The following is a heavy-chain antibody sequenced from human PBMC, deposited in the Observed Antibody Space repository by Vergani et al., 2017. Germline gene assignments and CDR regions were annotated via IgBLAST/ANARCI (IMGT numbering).Heavy chain of an antibody. V-gene: IGHV4-59*08. D-gene: IGHD3-22*01. Sequence: QVQLQESGPGLVKPSETLSLTCTVSGGSISSYYWSWIRQPPGKGLEWIGYIYYSGSTNYNPSLKSRVTISVDTSKNQFSLKLSSVTAADTAVYYCARHFRELSYYDSSGYYPFDYWGQGTLVTVSS. CDR2: IYYSGST. CDR3: ARHFRELSYYDSSGYYPFDY. CDR1: GGSISSYY. J-gene: IGHJ4*02.